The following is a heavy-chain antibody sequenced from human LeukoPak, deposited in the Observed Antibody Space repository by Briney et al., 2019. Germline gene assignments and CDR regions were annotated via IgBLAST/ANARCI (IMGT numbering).Heavy chain of an antibody. CDR2: ISWNSGSI. Sequence: GGSLRLSCAASGFTFDDYAMHWVRQAPGKGLEWVSGISWNSGSIGYADSVKGRFTISRDNAKNPLYLQMNSLRAEDTALYYCAPGIAAAVINFDYWGQGTLVTVSS. CDR1: GFTFDDYA. CDR3: APGIAAAVINFDY. V-gene: IGHV3-9*01. J-gene: IGHJ4*02. D-gene: IGHD6-13*01.